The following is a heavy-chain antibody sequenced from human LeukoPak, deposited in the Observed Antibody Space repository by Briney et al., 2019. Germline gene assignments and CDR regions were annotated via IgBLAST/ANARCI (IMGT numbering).Heavy chain of an antibody. CDR2: INPNSGGT. CDR3: ARDIDGGGYLTPFDY. V-gene: IGHV1-2*02. J-gene: IGHJ4*02. Sequence: ASVKVSCKASGYTFTGYYMHWVRQAPGQGLEWMGWINPNSGGTNYAQKFQGRVTMTRDTSISTVYMEVSSLRSEDTAVYYCARDIDGGGYLTPFDYWGQGTLVTVSS. D-gene: IGHD3-22*01. CDR1: GYTFTGYY.